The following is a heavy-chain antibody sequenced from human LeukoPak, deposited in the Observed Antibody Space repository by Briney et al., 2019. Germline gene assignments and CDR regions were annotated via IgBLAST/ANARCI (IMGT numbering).Heavy chain of an antibody. J-gene: IGHJ5*02. Sequence: ASVKVSCKASGYTFSSYYMHWVRQAPGQGHEWMGIINPSGGSTSYAQKFQGRITMTRDTSTSTVYMELSSLRSEDTAVYYCARADSGGDSSGYKWFDPWGQGTLVTVSS. V-gene: IGHV1-46*01. CDR1: GYTFSSYY. CDR2: INPSGGST. D-gene: IGHD3-22*01. CDR3: ARADSGGDSSGYKWFDP.